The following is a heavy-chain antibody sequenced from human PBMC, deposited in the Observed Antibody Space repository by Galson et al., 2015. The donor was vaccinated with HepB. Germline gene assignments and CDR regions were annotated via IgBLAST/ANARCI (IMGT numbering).Heavy chain of an antibody. J-gene: IGHJ4*02. D-gene: IGHD6-6*01. CDR2: INHSGST. V-gene: IGHV4-34*01. CDR1: GGSFSGYY. CDR3: ATAESIAARPFDY. Sequence: ETLSLTCAVYGGSFSGYYWSWIRQPPGKGLEWIGEINHSGSTNYNPSLKSRVTISVDTSKNQFSLKLSSVTAADTAVYYCATAESIAARPFDYWGQGTLVTVSS.